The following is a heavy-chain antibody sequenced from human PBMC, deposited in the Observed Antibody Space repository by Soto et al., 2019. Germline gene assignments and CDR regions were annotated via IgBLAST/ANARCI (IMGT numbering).Heavy chain of an antibody. CDR3: AKTPLYGATLGWYFDL. Sequence: QVQLQESGPGLVKPSQTLSLTCTVSGGSISSGGYYWSWIRQHPGKGLEWIGYIYYSGSTYYNPSLKSRATISVDTSKNQFSMKLSSVTAADTAVYYCAKTPLYGATLGWYFDLWGRGTLVTVSS. D-gene: IGHD2-2*02. J-gene: IGHJ2*01. V-gene: IGHV4-31*03. CDR2: IYYSGST. CDR1: GGSISSGGYY.